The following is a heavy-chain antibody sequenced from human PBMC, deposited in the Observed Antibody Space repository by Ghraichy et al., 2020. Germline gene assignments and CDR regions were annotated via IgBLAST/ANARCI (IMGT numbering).Heavy chain of an antibody. D-gene: IGHD3-10*01. J-gene: IGHJ4*02. V-gene: IGHV1-69*04. CDR2: IIPFRDIA. CDR1: GGTFSTYA. CDR3: ARGLYDGSYYFEY. Sequence: SVKVSCKTSGGTFSTYAISWVRQAPGQGLEWMGRIIPFRDIANYAQKFQGRVTITADKSTNTAYMELSGLTSEDTAVYYCARGLYDGSYYFEYWGQGTQVTVSS.